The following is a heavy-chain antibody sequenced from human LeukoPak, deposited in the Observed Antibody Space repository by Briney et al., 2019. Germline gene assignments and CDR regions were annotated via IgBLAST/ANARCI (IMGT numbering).Heavy chain of an antibody. CDR1: GFTFSSYG. J-gene: IGHJ4*02. D-gene: IGHD6-6*01. CDR2: ISSNSRSI. CDR3: ARGGAARPDY. Sequence: GGSLRLSCAASGFTFSSYGTNWVRQAPGKGLEWVSYISSNSRSIDYADSVKGRFTISRDNAKNSLYLQMNSLRAEDTAVYYCARGGAARPDYWGQGTLVTVSS. V-gene: IGHV3-48*01.